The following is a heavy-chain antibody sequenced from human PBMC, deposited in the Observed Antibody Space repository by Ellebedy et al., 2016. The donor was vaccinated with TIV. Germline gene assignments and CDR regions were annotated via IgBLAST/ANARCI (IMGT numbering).Heavy chain of an antibody. V-gene: IGHV3-7*03. CDR2: ISQDGSEK. J-gene: IGHJ4*02. Sequence: GESLKISCAASGFTFNSFWMSWVRQAPGKGLEWVAIISQDGSEKYFVDSVRGRFTISRDNAKNSLFLQMNSLRAEDTALYYCARSPISMIVDEYYFDYWGQGTLVTVSS. D-gene: IGHD3-22*01. CDR1: GFTFNSFW. CDR3: ARSPISMIVDEYYFDY.